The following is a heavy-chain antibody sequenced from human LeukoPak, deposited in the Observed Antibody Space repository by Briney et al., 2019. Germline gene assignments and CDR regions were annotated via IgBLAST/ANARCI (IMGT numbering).Heavy chain of an antibody. CDR1: GFTLSNFG. Sequence: GGSLRLSCTASGFTLSNFGMHWVRQAPGKGLEWVAVIWFDGGNTYYADSVKGRFTISRDNSNNTLYLQMNSLRAEDTAVYYCARDSAKLWFQGMDVWGQGTTVTVSS. CDR3: ARDSAKLWFQGMDV. J-gene: IGHJ6*02. CDR2: IWFDGGNT. V-gene: IGHV3-33*08. D-gene: IGHD3-10*01.